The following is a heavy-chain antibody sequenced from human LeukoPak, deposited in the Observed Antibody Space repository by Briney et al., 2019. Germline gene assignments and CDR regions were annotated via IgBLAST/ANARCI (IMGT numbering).Heavy chain of an antibody. V-gene: IGHV3-30*02. J-gene: IGHJ4*02. CDR3: AKDHGGANPGIFDY. CDR1: GFTFSSYG. CDR2: IRYDGSNK. Sequence: GGSLRLSCAASGFTFSSYGMHWVRQAPGKGLEWVAFIRYDGSNKYYADSVKGRFTISRDNSKNTLYLQMNGLRAEDTAVYYCAKDHGGANPGIFDYWGQGTLVTVSS. D-gene: IGHD3-16*01.